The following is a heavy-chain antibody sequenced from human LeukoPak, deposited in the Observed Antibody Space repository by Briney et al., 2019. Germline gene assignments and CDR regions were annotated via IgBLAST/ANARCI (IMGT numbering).Heavy chain of an antibody. D-gene: IGHD3-22*01. V-gene: IGHV1-18*01. Sequence: ASVKVSCKASGYTFTSYGISWVRQAPGQGLEWMGWISAYNGNTNYAQKLQGRVIMTTDTSTSTAYMELRSLRSDDTAVYYCARDVDSSGYYYYYYGMDVWGQGTTVTVSS. CDR2: ISAYNGNT. CDR3: ARDVDSSGYYYYYYGMDV. J-gene: IGHJ6*02. CDR1: GYTFTSYG.